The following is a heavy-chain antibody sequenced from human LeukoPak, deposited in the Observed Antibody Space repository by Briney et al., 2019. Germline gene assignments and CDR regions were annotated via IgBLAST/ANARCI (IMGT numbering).Heavy chain of an antibody. CDR1: GFTFNNYA. CDR3: ARRYRSGATCYYDY. Sequence: PGGSLRLSCAASGFTFNNYAMHWVRQAPGKGLEYVSSISSNGGSTYYGNSVKGRFTISRDNSKNTLYLQMGSLRAEDMAVYYCARRYRSGATCYYDYWGQGTLVAVSS. D-gene: IGHD2-15*01. CDR2: ISSNGGST. V-gene: IGHV3-64*01. J-gene: IGHJ4*02.